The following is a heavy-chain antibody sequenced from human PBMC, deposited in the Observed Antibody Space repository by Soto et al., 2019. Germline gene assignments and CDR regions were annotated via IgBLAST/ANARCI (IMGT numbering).Heavy chain of an antibody. CDR3: ARDGPYYYASRMDV. D-gene: IGHD3-10*01. CDR2: LHSGGDT. J-gene: IGHJ6*02. Sequence: EVQLVESGGGLVQPGGSLRLSCVASGIPVSSNYMTWVRQAPGKGLEWVSVLHSGGDTYYANSVKGRFTISRHDSTNTLFLQMTSSTAEDTAVYYCARDGPYYYASRMDVWCQGTTVTVAS. V-gene: IGHV3-53*04. CDR1: GIPVSSNY.